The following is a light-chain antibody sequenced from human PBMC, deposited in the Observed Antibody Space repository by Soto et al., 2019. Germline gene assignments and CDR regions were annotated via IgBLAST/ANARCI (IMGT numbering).Light chain of an antibody. Sequence: DVVMTQSPLSLPVTLGQPASISCRSSQSLAYIDGNTYLNWFQQRPGQSPRRLIYKVSNRDSGVPDRLSGSGSGTDFTLKISRVEAEDVEVYSCMQGTHWPPYPFGQGTKLEIK. V-gene: IGKV2-30*01. CDR3: MQGTHWPPYP. J-gene: IGKJ2*01. CDR2: KVS. CDR1: QSLAYIDGNTY.